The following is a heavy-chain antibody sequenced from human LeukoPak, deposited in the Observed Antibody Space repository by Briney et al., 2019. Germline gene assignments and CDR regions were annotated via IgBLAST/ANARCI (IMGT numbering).Heavy chain of an antibody. J-gene: IGHJ4*02. D-gene: IGHD3-10*01. CDR3: ARQGWHGSGSYLLDY. CDR2: IYTSGST. Sequence: SETLSLTCTVSGGSISSGSYYWSWIRQPAGKGLEWIGRIYTSGSTNYNPSLKSRVTISVDTSKNQFSLKLSSVTAADTAVYYCARQGWHGSGSYLLDYWGQGTLVTVSS. V-gene: IGHV4-61*02. CDR1: GGSISSGSYY.